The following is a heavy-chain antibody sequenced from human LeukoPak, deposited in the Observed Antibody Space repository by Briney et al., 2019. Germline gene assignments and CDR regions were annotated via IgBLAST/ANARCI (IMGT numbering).Heavy chain of an antibody. Sequence: PGGSLSLSCAASGITFSDYVMGWVRQAPGKGLEWVAGISDSGDRTYYADSVKGRFTISRDNSKNTLYLQMNSLRAEDTAVYYCAKDSSMVRGDYDYFDYWGQGTLVTVSS. CDR3: AKDSSMVRGDYDYFDY. CDR2: ISDSGDRT. V-gene: IGHV3-23*01. CDR1: GITFSDYV. D-gene: IGHD3-10*01. J-gene: IGHJ4*02.